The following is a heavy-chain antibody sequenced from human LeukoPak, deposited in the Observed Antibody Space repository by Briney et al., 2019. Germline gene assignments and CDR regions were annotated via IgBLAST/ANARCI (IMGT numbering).Heavy chain of an antibody. Sequence: GRSLRLSCAASGFTFSSYAMHWVRQAPGKGLEWVAVISYDGSNKYYANSVKGRFTTSRDNSKNTLYLQMNSLRAEDTAVYYCARSYDSSGYYSPNLNFDYWGQGTLVTVSS. J-gene: IGHJ4*02. D-gene: IGHD3-22*01. CDR2: ISYDGSNK. V-gene: IGHV3-30*04. CDR3: ARSYDSSGYYSPNLNFDY. CDR1: GFTFSSYA.